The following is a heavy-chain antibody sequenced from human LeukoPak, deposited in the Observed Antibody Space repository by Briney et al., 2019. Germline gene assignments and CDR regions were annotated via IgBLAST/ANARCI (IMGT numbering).Heavy chain of an antibody. CDR2: IYSGGST. J-gene: IGHJ6*02. V-gene: IGHV3-53*04. CDR1: GLTVSSNY. CDR3: ARDGGPPRDYYYGMDV. D-gene: IGHD3-16*01. Sequence: GGSLRLSCAASGLTVSSNYMSWVRQAPAKGLEWVSVIYSGGSTYYADSVKGRFTISRHNSKNTLYLQMNSLRAEDTAVYYCARDGGPPRDYYYGMDVWGQGTTVTVS.